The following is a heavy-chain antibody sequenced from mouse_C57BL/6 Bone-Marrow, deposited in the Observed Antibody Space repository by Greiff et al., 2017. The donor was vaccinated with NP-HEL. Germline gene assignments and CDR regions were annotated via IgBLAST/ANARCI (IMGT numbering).Heavy chain of an antibody. V-gene: IGHV1-55*01. CDR2: IYPGSGST. CDR3: ASYYYGSSWWYFDV. D-gene: IGHD1-1*01. J-gene: IGHJ1*03. Sequence: QVQLQQSGAELVKPGASVKMSCKASGYTFTSYWITWVKQRPGQGLEWIGDIYPGSGSTNYNEKFKSKATLTVDTSSSTAYMQLSSLTSEDSAVYYCASYYYGSSWWYFDVWGTGTTVTVSS. CDR1: GYTFTSYW.